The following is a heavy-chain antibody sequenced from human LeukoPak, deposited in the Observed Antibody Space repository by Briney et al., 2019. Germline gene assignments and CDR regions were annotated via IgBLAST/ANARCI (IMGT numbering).Heavy chain of an antibody. V-gene: IGHV3-23*01. CDR2: ISGSGGST. CDR1: GFTFSSYA. J-gene: IGHJ4*02. D-gene: IGHD3-10*01. Sequence: GGSLRLSCAASGFTFSSYAMSWVRQAPGKGLEWVSAISGSGGSTYYADSVKGRFTISRDNSKNTLYLQMNSLRAEDTAVYYCAKVVLMIRGVTSYFDYWDQGTLVTVSS. CDR3: AKVVLMIRGVTSYFDY.